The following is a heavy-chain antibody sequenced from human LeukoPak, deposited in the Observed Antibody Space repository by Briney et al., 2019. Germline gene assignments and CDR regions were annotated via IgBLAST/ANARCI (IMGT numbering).Heavy chain of an antibody. V-gene: IGHV3-66*01. Sequence: PGGSLRLSCAASGFTVSSNHMNWVRQAPGKGLGWVSVIYSDGSTYYVDSVKGRFTISRDSSKNTLYLQMNSLRAEDTAVYYCTTFFLGSGTDYWGQGTLVTVSS. CDR1: GFTVSSNH. D-gene: IGHD3-10*01. J-gene: IGHJ4*02. CDR3: TTFFLGSGTDY. CDR2: IYSDGST.